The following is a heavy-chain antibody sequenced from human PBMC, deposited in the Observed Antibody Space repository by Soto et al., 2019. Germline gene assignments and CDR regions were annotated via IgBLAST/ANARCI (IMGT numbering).Heavy chain of an antibody. D-gene: IGHD3-10*01. Sequence: GGSLVVACVSSEITFRIRAMSWVGQAPGEGLEWVAVITDTGGDAKYADSVRGRFTISRDNSKNTLYLQMNSLRVEDSSVYYCARGSRDSYQGSRIFDFWGRGTMVTVSS. CDR1: EITFRIRA. J-gene: IGHJ4*02. V-gene: IGHV3-23*01. CDR3: ARGSRDSYQGSRIFDF. CDR2: ITDTGGDA.